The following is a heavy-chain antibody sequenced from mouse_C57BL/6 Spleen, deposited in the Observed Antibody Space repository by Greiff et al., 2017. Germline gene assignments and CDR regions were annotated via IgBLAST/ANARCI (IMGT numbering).Heavy chain of an antibody. CDR1: GFTFSDYY. CDR2: INYDGSST. J-gene: IGHJ2*01. Sequence: EVQVVESEGGLVQPGSSMKLSCTASGFTFSDYYMAWVRQVPEKGLEWVANINYDGSSTYYLDSLKSRFIISRDNAKNILYLQMSSLKSEDTATYYCARDKRDNWDAYFDYWGQGTTLTVSS. V-gene: IGHV5-16*01. CDR3: ARDKRDNWDAYFDY. D-gene: IGHD4-1*01.